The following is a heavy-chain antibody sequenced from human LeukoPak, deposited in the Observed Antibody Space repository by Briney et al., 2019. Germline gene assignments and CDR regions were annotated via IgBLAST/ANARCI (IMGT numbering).Heavy chain of an antibody. D-gene: IGHD6-13*01. CDR1: GGSFSGYY. CDR2: INHSGST. Sequence: SETLSLTCAVYGGSFSGYYWSWIRQPPGKGLEWIGEINHSGSTNYNPSLKSRVTISVDTSKNQFSLKLSSVTAADTAVYYCARRRGSNWLRIGDPFDYWGQGTLVTVSS. CDR3: ARRRGSNWLRIGDPFDY. V-gene: IGHV4-34*01. J-gene: IGHJ4*02.